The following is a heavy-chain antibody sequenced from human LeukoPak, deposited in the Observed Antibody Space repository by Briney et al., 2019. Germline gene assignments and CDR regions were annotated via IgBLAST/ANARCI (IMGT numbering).Heavy chain of an antibody. D-gene: IGHD3-22*01. V-gene: IGHV4-34*01. CDR1: GGSFSGHY. J-gene: IGHJ4*02. CDR3: ARPYDSSGYYYYY. CDR2: INHSGST. Sequence: SETLSLTCAVYGGSFSGHYWSWIRQPPGKGLEWIGEINHSGSTNYNPSLKSRVTISVDTSKNQFSLKLSSVTAADTAVYYCARPYDSSGYYYYYWGQGTLVTVSS.